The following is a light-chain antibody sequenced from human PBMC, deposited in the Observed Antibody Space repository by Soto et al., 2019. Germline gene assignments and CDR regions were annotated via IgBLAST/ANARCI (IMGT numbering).Light chain of an antibody. CDR2: KAS. Sequence: QMTPFPSTLSASVGDTVTITCRASQSIGPWLAWYKQKPGKAPTLLIYKASTFESGVPRRFSGSGSGTEFTLTISSLQPDDFATYYCQQYISDSLFTFGPGTKVDVK. CDR3: QQYISDSLFT. V-gene: IGKV1-5*03. J-gene: IGKJ3*01. CDR1: QSIGPW.